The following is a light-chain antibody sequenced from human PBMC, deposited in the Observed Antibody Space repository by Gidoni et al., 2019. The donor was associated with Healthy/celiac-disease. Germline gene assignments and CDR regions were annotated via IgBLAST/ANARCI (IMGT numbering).Light chain of an antibody. CDR2: DVS. Sequence: QSALTQPRPVSGSPRQSVTISCTGTSSDVGGYNYVSWYQQHPGKAPKHMIYDVSKRPAGVPDRFSGSKSGNTASLTSSGLQAEDEADYYCCSYAGSYTYVFGGGTKLTVL. V-gene: IGLV2-11*01. CDR3: CSYAGSYTYV. J-gene: IGLJ3*02. CDR1: SSDVGGYNY.